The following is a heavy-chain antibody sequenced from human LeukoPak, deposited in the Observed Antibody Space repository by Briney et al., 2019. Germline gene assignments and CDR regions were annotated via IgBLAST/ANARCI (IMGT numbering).Heavy chain of an antibody. D-gene: IGHD2-2*01. CDR2: IRYDGTNK. CDR3: ATTSV. V-gene: IGHV3-30*02. CDR1: GFRFNSYG. Sequence: PGGSLRLSCAASGFRFNSYGMTWVRLAPGKGLEWVAFIRYDGTNKYYADSVKGRFTISRDNSKNTLYLQMNSLRAEDTAVYYCATTSVWGQGTLVTVSS. J-gene: IGHJ4*02.